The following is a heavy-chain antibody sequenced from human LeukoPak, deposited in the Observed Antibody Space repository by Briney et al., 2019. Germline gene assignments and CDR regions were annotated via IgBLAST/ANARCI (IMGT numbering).Heavy chain of an antibody. Sequence: GGSLRLSCAASGFTFSSYWMHWVRQAPGKGLAWVSRINSDGSSTSYADSVKGRFTISRDNAKNTLPLQMNSLRAEDTAVYYCARGVRELGMTNYWGQGTLVTVSS. J-gene: IGHJ4*02. CDR3: ARGVRELGMTNY. D-gene: IGHD7-27*01. CDR2: INSDGSST. CDR1: GFTFSSYW. V-gene: IGHV3-74*01.